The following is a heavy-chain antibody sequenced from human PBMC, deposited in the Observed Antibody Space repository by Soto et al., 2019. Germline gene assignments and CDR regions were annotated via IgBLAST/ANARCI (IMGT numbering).Heavy chain of an antibody. J-gene: IGHJ4*02. CDR3: ARWGDWMQQVL. D-gene: IGHD5-18*01. CDR1: GGSIRSNKW. Sequence: QVQLQESGPGLVKPSGTVSLTCGVSGGSIRSNKWWSWVRQPLGKGLEWIGEIYHSGSTNYNPSLKTRVTISLDKSKNQFFLKLNPVTAAETAMYYCARWGDWMQQVLWGQGTLVTVSS. V-gene: IGHV4-4*02. CDR2: IYHSGST.